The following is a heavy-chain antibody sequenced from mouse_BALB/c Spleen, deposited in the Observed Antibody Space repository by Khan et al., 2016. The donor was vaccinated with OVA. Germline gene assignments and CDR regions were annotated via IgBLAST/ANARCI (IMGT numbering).Heavy chain of an antibody. CDR2: IWAGGST. Sequence: VELVESGPGLVAPSQSLSITCTVTGFSLTSYAIHWIRQPPGKGLEWLGIIWAGGSTNYNSALMSRLSISTDNSKSQVFLKMNSLQTHDTAMYYCARNREPDYFDYWGQGTTLTVSS. V-gene: IGHV2-9*02. CDR1: GFSLTSYA. J-gene: IGHJ2*01. CDR3: ARNREPDYFDY.